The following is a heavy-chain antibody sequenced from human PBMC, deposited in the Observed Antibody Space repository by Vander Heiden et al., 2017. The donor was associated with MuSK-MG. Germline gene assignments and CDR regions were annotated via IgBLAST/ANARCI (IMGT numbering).Heavy chain of an antibody. CDR3: AKDRAKLAVAGNFDY. CDR2: ISWKSGSI. J-gene: IGHJ4*02. CDR1: GFTLDDYA. Sequence: EVQLGESGGGLVQPGRSLRLSCAASGFTLDDYALHWVRQAPGRGLEWVSGISWKSGSIGYADSVKGRFTISRDNAKNSLHLQMNSLRAEDTALYYCAKDRAKLAVAGNFDYWGQGTLVTVSS. V-gene: IGHV3-9*01. D-gene: IGHD6-19*01.